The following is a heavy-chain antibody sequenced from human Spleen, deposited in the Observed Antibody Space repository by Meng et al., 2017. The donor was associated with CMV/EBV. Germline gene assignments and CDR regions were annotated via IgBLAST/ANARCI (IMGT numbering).Heavy chain of an antibody. Sequence: GESLKISCAASGFTFSSYAMSWVRQAPGKGLEWVSAISGSGGSTYYADSVKGRFTISRDNSKNTLYLQMNSLRAEDTAVYYCAKGTMTTVSRGEYYFDYWGQGTLVTVSS. CDR2: ISGSGGST. V-gene: IGHV3-23*01. CDR3: AKGTMTTVSRGEYYFDY. D-gene: IGHD4-11*01. CDR1: GFTFSSYA. J-gene: IGHJ4*02.